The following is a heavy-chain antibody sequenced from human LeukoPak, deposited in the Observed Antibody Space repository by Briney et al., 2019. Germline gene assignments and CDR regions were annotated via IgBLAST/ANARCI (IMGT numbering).Heavy chain of an antibody. Sequence: GGSLRLSCAASGFNLRTFWIHWIRQDAGGRLVWVSRISPDGSVTTYTASVKGRFAISRDNAKNTLYLEMNSLRADDAAIYYCASDGGLRSGGDSWGQGTPVTVSS. J-gene: IGHJ4*02. V-gene: IGHV3-74*01. CDR2: ISPDGSVT. CDR1: GFNLRTFW. CDR3: ASDGGLRSGGDS. D-gene: IGHD3-10*01.